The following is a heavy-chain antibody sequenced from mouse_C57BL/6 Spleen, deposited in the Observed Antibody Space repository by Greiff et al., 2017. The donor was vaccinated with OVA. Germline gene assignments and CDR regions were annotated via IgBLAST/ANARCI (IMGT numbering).Heavy chain of an antibody. V-gene: IGHV5-17*01. J-gene: IGHJ2*01. CDR2: ISSGSSTI. CDR1: GFTFSDYG. CDR3: AKTTGTGFDY. D-gene: IGHD4-1*02. Sequence: EVQRVESGGGLVKPGGSLKLSCAASGFTFSDYGMHWVRQAPEKGLEWVAYISSGSSTIYYADTVKGRFTISRDKAKNTLFLQMTSLRSEDTAMDYCAKTTGTGFDYWGQGTTLTVSS.